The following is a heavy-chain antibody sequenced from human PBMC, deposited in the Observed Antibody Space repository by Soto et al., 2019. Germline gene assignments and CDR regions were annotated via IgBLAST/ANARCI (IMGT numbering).Heavy chain of an antibody. CDR1: GYTFTSYY. CDR2: INPSGGST. Sequence: QVQLVQSGAEVKKPGASVKVSCKASGYTFTSYYMHWVRQAPGQGLEWMGIINPSGGSTSYAQKFTGSVTMTREPSTSTVYMELSSLRSEDTAVYYCARDLEYSSSSPLGYCYYGMDVWGQGTTVTVSS. J-gene: IGHJ6*02. D-gene: IGHD6-6*01. CDR3: ARDLEYSSSSPLGYCYYGMDV. V-gene: IGHV1-46*01.